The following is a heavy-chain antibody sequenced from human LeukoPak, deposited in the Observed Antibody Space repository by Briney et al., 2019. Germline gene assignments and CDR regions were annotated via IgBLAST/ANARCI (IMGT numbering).Heavy chain of an antibody. CDR2: IRYDGSNK. V-gene: IGHV3-30*02. CDR1: GGTFSSYA. CDR3: AKDSGLELPLLFDY. Sequence: SCKASGGTFSSYAISWVRQAPGKGLEWVAFIRYDGSNKYYADSVKGRFTISRDNSKNTLYLQMNSLRAEDTAVYYCAKDSGLELPLLFDYWGQGTLVTVSS. J-gene: IGHJ4*02. D-gene: IGHD1-7*01.